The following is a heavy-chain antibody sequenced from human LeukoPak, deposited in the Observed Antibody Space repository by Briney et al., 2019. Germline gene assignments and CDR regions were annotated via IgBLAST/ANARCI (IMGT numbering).Heavy chain of an antibody. V-gene: IGHV1-8*01. D-gene: IGHD3-10*01. CDR3: ARGSTMVRGVIITSVKNWFDP. CDR2: MNPNSGNT. J-gene: IGHJ5*02. Sequence: GASGKVSCKASGYTFTSYDINWVRQATGQGLEWMGWMNPNSGNTGYAQKFQGRVTMTRNTSISTAYMELSSLRSEDTAVYYCARGSTMVRGVIITSVKNWFDPWGQGTLVTVSS. CDR1: GYTFTSYD.